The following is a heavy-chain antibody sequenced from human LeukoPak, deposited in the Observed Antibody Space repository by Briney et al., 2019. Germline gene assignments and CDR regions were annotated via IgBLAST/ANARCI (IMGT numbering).Heavy chain of an antibody. CDR1: GFTFSSYG. D-gene: IGHD2-21*01. CDR3: AKSDTGPAHDAFDI. Sequence: PGRSLRLSCAASGFTFSSYGMHWVRQAPGKGLEWVAVISYDGSNKYYADSVKGRFTISRDNSKNTLYLQMNSLRAEDTAVYYCAKSDTGPAHDAFDIWGQGTMVTVSS. CDR2: ISYDGSNK. V-gene: IGHV3-30*18. J-gene: IGHJ3*02.